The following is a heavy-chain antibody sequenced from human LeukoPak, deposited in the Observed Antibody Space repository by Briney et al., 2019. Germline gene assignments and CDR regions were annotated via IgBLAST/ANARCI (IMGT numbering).Heavy chain of an antibody. D-gene: IGHD5-12*01. CDR1: GGSISSSSYY. J-gene: IGHJ3*02. Sequence: SETLSLTCTVSGGSISSSSYYWGWIRQPPGKGLEWIGSIYYSGSTYYNPSLKSRVTISVDTSKNQFSLKLSSVTAADTAVYYCARPSGSLVATTGSVGAFDIWGQGTMVTVSS. V-gene: IGHV4-39*01. CDR2: IYYSGST. CDR3: ARPSGSLVATTGSVGAFDI.